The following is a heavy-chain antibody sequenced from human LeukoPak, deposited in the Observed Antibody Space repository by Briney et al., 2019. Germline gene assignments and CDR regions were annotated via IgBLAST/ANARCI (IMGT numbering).Heavy chain of an antibody. CDR3: AREPLDGEGATIFDF. Sequence: ASVKVSCKTSGYTFSSYDINWARQATGQGLELMGWMNPNSGNTGYAQNFQGRVTMTRNPSISTAYMEMSSLRSEDTAVYYCAREPLDGEGATIFDFWGQGTLVTVSS. CDR1: GYTFSSYD. CDR2: MNPNSGNT. J-gene: IGHJ4*02. V-gene: IGHV1-8*01. D-gene: IGHD1-26*01.